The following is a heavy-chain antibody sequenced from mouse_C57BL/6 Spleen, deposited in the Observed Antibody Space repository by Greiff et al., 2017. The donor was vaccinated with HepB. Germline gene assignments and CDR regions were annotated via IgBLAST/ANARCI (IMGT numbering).Heavy chain of an antibody. D-gene: IGHD1-1*01. V-gene: IGHV1-53*01. CDR3: AREDFLITTVVSY. CDR1: GYTFTSYW. J-gene: IGHJ2*01. CDR2: INPSNGGT. Sequence: VQLQQPGTELVKPGASVKLSCKASGYTFTSYWMHWVKQRPGQGLEWIGNINPSNGGTNYNEKFKSKATLTVDKSSSTAYMQLSSLTSEDSAVYYCAREDFLITTVVSYWGQGTTLTVSS.